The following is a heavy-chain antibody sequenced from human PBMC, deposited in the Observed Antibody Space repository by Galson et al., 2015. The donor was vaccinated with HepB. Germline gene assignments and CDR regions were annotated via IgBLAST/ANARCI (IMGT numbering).Heavy chain of an antibody. D-gene: IGHD6-13*01. J-gene: IGHJ3*02. Sequence: PALVKPTQTLTLTCTFSGFSLSTSGMRVSWIRQPPGKALEWLARIDWDDDKFYSTSLKTRLTISKDTSKNQVVLTMSNMDPVDTATYYCARSIIAAAGNDYAFDISGQWTMVTVSP. CDR2: IDWDDDK. CDR1: GFSLSTSGMR. V-gene: IGHV2-70*04. CDR3: ARSIIAAAGNDYAFDI.